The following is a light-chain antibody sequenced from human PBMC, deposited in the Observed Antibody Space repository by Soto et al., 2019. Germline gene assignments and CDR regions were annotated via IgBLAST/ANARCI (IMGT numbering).Light chain of an antibody. CDR2: GAS. CDR3: QHYGDSPWT. J-gene: IGKJ1*01. CDR1: QSVASLY. V-gene: IGKV3-20*01. Sequence: EIVMTQSPDTLSLSPGERATLSCRASQSVASLYLAWYQQKHDQAPRLIIFGASSRESGIPDRFIGSGSGTECTRTISRLEPEDVALDYCQHYGDSPWTFGQGTKVDIK.